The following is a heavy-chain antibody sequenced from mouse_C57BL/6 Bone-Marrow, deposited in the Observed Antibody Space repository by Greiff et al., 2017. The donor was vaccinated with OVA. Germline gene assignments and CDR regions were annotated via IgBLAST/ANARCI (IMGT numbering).Heavy chain of an antibody. CDR1: GYTFTSYW. CDR2: IDPSDSYT. D-gene: IGHD2-3*01. J-gene: IGHJ2*01. V-gene: IGHV1-59*01. Sequence: QVQLQQSGAELVRPGTSVKLSCKASGYTFTSYWMHWVKQRPGQGLEWIGVIDPSDSYTNYNQKFKGKATLTVDTSSSTAYMQLSSLTSEDSAVDYCARSGWLLPRDWGQGTTLTVSS. CDR3: ARSGWLLPRD.